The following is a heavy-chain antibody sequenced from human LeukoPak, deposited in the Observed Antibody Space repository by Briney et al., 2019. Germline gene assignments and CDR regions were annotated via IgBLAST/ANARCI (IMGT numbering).Heavy chain of an antibody. CDR3: ARGSRGCSSTSCWVDY. J-gene: IGHJ4*02. CDR1: GYTFTSYY. Sequence: ASVKVSCKASGYTFTSYYMHWVRQAPGQGLEWMGIINPSGGSISYAQKFQGRVTMTRDMSTSTVYMELSSLRSEDTAVYYCARGSRGCSSTSCWVDYWGQGTLVTVSS. V-gene: IGHV1-46*01. D-gene: IGHD2-2*01. CDR2: INPSGGSI.